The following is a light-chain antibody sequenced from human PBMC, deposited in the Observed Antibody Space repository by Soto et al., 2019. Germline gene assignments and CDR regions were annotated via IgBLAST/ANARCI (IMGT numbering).Light chain of an antibody. J-gene: IGKJ2*01. CDR2: DAS. V-gene: IGKV1-5*01. Sequence: DIQMTQSPSTLSASVGDRVTITCRASQSISSWLAWYQQKPGKAPKLLIYDASRLESGVPSRFSGSGSGTEFPLTISSLQPDDFATYYCQQYNSYLYTFGQGTKLEIK. CDR1: QSISSW. CDR3: QQYNSYLYT.